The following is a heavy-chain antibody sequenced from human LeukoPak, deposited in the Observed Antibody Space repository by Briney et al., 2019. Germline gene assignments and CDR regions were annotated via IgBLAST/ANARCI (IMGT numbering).Heavy chain of an antibody. CDR2: IYHSGST. CDR1: GYSISTGYY. D-gene: IGHD5-24*01. J-gene: IGHJ4*02. V-gene: IGHV4-38-2*02. Sequence: PSETLSLTCTVSGYSISTGYYWDWIRQPPGKGLEWIGSIYHSGSTYYNPSLKSRVTISVDTSKNQFSLKLSSVTAADTAVYYCARVFVEMATSAFGYWGQGTLVTVSS. CDR3: ARVFVEMATSAFGY.